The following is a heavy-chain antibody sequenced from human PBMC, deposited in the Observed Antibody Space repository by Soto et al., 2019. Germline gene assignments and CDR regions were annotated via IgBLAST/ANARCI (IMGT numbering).Heavy chain of an antibody. J-gene: IGHJ4*02. CDR2: MRANSGDT. CDR3: ARYIYGQGFQD. V-gene: IGHV1-8*01. CDR1: GDIFTNFD. D-gene: IGHD3-3*02. Sequence: QVQLVQPGAEVRKPGASVKVSCKASGDIFTNFDFNWVRQAIGQGVEGIGWMRANSGDTGHDQKFQGRVRMTRDTPMSTAYMELSSLRAEDTAVYYCARYIYGQGFQDWGQGTLVFVSS.